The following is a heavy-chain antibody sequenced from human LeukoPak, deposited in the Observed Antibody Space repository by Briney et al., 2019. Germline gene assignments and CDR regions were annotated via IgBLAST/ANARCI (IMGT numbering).Heavy chain of an antibody. J-gene: IGHJ4*02. V-gene: IGHV3-7*03. CDR1: GFTFSSYW. CDR2: IKQDGSEK. CDR3: AKVDSSSWYGCFDY. D-gene: IGHD6-13*01. Sequence: LAGGSLRLSCAASGFTFSSYWMSWVRQAPGKGLEWVANIKQDGSEKYYVDSVKGRFTISRDHAKNSLYLQMNSLRAEDTALYYCAKVDSSSWYGCFDYWGQGTLVTVSS.